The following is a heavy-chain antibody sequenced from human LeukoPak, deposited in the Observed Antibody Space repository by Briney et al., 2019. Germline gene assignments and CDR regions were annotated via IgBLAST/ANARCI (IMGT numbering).Heavy chain of an antibody. Sequence: TGGSLRLSCAASRFTFSNAWMNWVRRAPGKGLEWVGRIKSKADGETTDYASPVKGRFTISRDDSNNMVYLQMNSLKIEDTAVYYCAIDEPNYAPYDFDYWGQGTLVTVSS. CDR3: AIDEPNYAPYDFDY. D-gene: IGHD4/OR15-4a*01. V-gene: IGHV3-15*01. CDR2: IKSKADGETT. CDR1: RFTFSNAW. J-gene: IGHJ4*02.